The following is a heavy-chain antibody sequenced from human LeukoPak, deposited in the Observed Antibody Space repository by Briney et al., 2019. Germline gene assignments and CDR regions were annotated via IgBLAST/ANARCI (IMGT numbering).Heavy chain of an antibody. D-gene: IGHD5-24*01. CDR3: ARDVEGGEMATIGYFDY. CDR2: IIPIFGTA. V-gene: IGHV1-69*06. Sequence: SVKVSCKTSGYTFSSYGISWVRQAPGQGLEWMGGIIPIFGTADYAQKFQGRVTITADKSSSTVYMELSSLRSEDTAVYYCARDVEGGEMATIGYFDYWGQGTLVTVSS. CDR1: GYTFSSYG. J-gene: IGHJ4*02.